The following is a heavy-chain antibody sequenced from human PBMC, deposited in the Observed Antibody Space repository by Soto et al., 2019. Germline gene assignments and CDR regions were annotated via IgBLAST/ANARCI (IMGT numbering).Heavy chain of an antibody. CDR2: INHSGST. CDR3: ARAWFFYGMDV. J-gene: IGHJ6*02. CDR1: GGSFSGYY. V-gene: IGHV4-34*01. Sequence: SETLSLTCAVYGGSFSGYYWSWIRQPPGKGLEWIGEINHSGSTNYNPSLKSRVTISVDTSKNQFSLKLSSVTAADTAVYYCARAWFFYGMDVWGQGTTVTVSS. D-gene: IGHD3-22*01.